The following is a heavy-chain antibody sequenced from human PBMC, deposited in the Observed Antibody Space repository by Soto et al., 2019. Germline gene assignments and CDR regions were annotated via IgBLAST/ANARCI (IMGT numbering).Heavy chain of an antibody. CDR2: SFYSGST. D-gene: IGHD3-22*01. CDR1: GDSISTGGYY. CDR3: ATKDSSGYSFDS. V-gene: IGHV4-31*03. J-gene: IGHJ4*02. Sequence: PSETLSLTCSVSGDSISTGGYYWSWIRQHPGKGLEWIGYSFYSGSTYYNPSLKSRVIISLDSSKNQFSLKLSSVTAADTAIYYCATKDSSGYSFDSWGQGIPVTVSS.